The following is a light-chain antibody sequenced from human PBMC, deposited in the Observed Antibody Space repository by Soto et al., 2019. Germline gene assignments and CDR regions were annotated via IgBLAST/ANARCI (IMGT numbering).Light chain of an antibody. CDR3: LQHNNYPPIT. V-gene: IGKV1-17*01. J-gene: IGKJ5*01. CDR1: QGIRND. CDR2: VAS. Sequence: DIQMTQSPSSLSASVGDRVTITCRASQGIRNDLAWYQQKPGKAPKRLIYVASSLQSGVPSRFSGSGSGTEFTLTIRSLQPEDSATYYCLQHNNYPPITLGQGTRLEIK.